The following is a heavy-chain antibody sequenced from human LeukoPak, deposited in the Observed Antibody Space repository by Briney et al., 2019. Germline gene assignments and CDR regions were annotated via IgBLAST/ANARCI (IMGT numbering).Heavy chain of an antibody. Sequence: GGSLRLSCAASGFTFSTCGMHWVRQAPGKGLEWVAFIRYDGSNKYYADSVKGRFTISRDNSKNTLYLQMNSLRAEDTAVYYCAKATYYYDSSGPEFDYWGQGTLVTVSS. D-gene: IGHD3-22*01. CDR2: IRYDGSNK. CDR3: AKATYYYDSSGPEFDY. CDR1: GFTFSTCG. V-gene: IGHV3-30*02. J-gene: IGHJ4*02.